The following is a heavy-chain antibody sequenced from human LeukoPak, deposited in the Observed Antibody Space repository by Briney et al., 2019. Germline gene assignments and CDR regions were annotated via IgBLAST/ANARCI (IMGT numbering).Heavy chain of an antibody. V-gene: IGHV3-30*18. CDR2: ISYDGSNK. Sequence: GRSLRLSCAASGFTFSSYGMHWVRQAPGKGLEWVAVISYDGSNKYYADSVKGRFTISRDNSKNTLYLQMNSLRAEDTAVYYCAKLFYYDSSGYSLAFDIWGQGTMVTVSS. CDR1: GFTFSSYG. D-gene: IGHD3-22*01. J-gene: IGHJ3*02. CDR3: AKLFYYDSSGYSLAFDI.